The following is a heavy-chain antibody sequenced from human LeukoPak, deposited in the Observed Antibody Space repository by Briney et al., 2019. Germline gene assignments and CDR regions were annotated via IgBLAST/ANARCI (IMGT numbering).Heavy chain of an antibody. D-gene: IGHD4-17*01. CDR1: GGTFRSYA. J-gene: IGHJ4*02. V-gene: IGHV1-69*05. CDR2: IIPIFGTA. Sequence: SVKVSCKASGGTFRSYAISWVRQAPRQGLEWMGGIIPIFGTANYAQKFQGRVTITTDESTSTAYMELSSLRSEDTAVYYCARCKDYGDYVYWGQGTLVTVSS. CDR3: ARCKDYGDYVY.